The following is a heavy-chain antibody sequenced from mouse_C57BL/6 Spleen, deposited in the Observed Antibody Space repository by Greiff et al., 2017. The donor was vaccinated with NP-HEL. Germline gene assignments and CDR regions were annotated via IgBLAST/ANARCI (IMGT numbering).Heavy chain of an antibody. CDR1: GFTFSSYA. CDR2: ISSGGDYI. J-gene: IGHJ1*03. Sequence: EVKLEESGEGLVKPGGSLKLSCAASGFTFSSYAMSWVRQTPEKRLEWVAYISSGGDYIYYADTVKGRFTISRDNARNTLYLQMSSLKSEDTAMYYCTRAEYGNLRLHWYFDVWGTGTTVTVSS. CDR3: TRAEYGNLRLHWYFDV. V-gene: IGHV5-9-1*02. D-gene: IGHD2-10*02.